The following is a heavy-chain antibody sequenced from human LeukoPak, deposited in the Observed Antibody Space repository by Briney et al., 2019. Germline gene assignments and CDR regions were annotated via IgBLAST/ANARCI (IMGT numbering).Heavy chain of an antibody. V-gene: IGHV5-51*01. CDR3: ARQSIAAAPAYYYYMDV. CDR1: GYTFTNYW. Sequence: GESLKISCKGSGYTFTNYWIGWVRQMPGKGLEWMGIIYPGDSDTRYSPSFQGQVTISADKSISTAYLQWSSLKASDTAMYYCARQSIAAAPAYYYYMDVWGKGTTVTVSS. J-gene: IGHJ6*03. D-gene: IGHD6-13*01. CDR2: IYPGDSDT.